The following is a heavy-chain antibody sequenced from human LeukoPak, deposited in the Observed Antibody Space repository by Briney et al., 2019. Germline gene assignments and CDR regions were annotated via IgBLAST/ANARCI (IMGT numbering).Heavy chain of an antibody. D-gene: IGHD1-26*01. CDR1: GFTFNNYG. CDR3: AKDQTMYSGNYLSFVFDF. V-gene: IGHV3-30*02. J-gene: IGHJ4*02. CDR2: IRYDGTNK. Sequence: PGGSLRLSCAASGFTFNNYGMHWVRQAPGKGLEWVSFIRYDGTNKYYADSVKGRFTISRDNSKNALYLQMNSLTTEDTAVYYCAKDQTMYSGNYLSFVFDFWGQGTLVTVSS.